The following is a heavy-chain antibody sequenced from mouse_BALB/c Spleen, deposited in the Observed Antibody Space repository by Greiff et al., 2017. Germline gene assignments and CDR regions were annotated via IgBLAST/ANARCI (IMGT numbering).Heavy chain of an antibody. CDR2: ISYSGST. CDR1: GYSITSDYA. J-gene: IGHJ2*01. D-gene: IGHD2-1*01. Sequence: VQLKESGPGLVKPSQSLSLTCTVTGYSITSDYAWNWIRQFPGNKLEWMGYISYSGSTSYNPSLKSRISITRDTSKNQFFLQLNSVTTEDTATYYCARDGNPGYFDYWGQGTTLTVSS. CDR3: ARDGNPGYFDY. V-gene: IGHV3-2*02.